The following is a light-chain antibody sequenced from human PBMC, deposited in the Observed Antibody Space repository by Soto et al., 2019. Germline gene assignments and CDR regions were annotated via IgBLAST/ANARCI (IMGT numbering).Light chain of an antibody. J-gene: IGLJ3*02. CDR1: SGHGSYA. CDR3: QTWGTGIQV. V-gene: IGLV4-69*01. CDR2: LNGDGSH. Sequence: QLVLTQSPSASASLGASVKLTCTLTSGHGSYAIAWHQQQPEKGPRYLMNLNGDGSHSKGDGIPDRFSGSSSGAERYLTISSLQSEDEADYYCQTWGTGIQVFGGGTKVTVL.